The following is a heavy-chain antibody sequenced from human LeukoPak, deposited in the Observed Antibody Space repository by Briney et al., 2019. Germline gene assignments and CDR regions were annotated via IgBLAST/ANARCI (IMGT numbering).Heavy chain of an antibody. J-gene: IGHJ5*02. Sequence: SETLSLTCSVSGDSMYGHYWSFIRQAAGTGLEWIGRIHTSGTTYYNPSLKSRVTLSIDTSMNQFSLRLTSVTAADTAVYYCARGDYYDGGGRNWFDPWGQGTLVTVSP. CDR2: IHTSGTT. CDR1: GDSMYGHY. CDR3: ARGDYYDGGGRNWFDP. D-gene: IGHD3-3*01. V-gene: IGHV4-4*07.